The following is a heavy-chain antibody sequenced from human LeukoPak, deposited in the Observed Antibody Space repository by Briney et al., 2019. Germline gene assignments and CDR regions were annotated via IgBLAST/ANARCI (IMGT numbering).Heavy chain of an antibody. CDR1: GGSISSYY. CDR3: ARPVGSTSWSKDNWFDP. J-gene: IGHJ5*02. Sequence: SETLSLTCTVSGGSISSYYWSWIRQPPGKGLEWIGSIYYSGSTYYNPSLKSRVTISVDTSKNQFSLKLSSVTAADTAVYYCARPVGSTSWSKDNWFDPWGQGTLVTVSS. CDR2: IYYSGST. D-gene: IGHD2-2*01. V-gene: IGHV4-59*05.